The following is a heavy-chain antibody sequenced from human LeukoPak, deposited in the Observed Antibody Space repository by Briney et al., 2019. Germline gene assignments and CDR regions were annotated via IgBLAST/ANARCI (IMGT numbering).Heavy chain of an antibody. CDR1: GFSLSTSGVG. D-gene: IGHD6-19*01. CDR3: AHELKSSGWYYWFDP. Sequence: SGPTLVNPTQTLTLTCTFSGFSLSTSGVGVGWIRQPPGKALEWLALIYWNDDKPYSPSLKSRLTITKDTSKNQVVLTMTNMDPVDTVTYYCAHELKSSGWYYWFDPWGQGTLVTVSS. J-gene: IGHJ5*02. CDR2: IYWNDDK. V-gene: IGHV2-5*01.